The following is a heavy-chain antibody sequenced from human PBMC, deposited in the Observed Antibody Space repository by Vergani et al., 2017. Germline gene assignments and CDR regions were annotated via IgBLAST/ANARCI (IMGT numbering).Heavy chain of an antibody. V-gene: IGHV3-21*01. D-gene: IGHD3-22*01. J-gene: IGHJ6*02. Sequence: EVQLVESGGGLVKPGGSLRLSCAASGFTFSSYSMNWVRQAPGKGLEWVSSISSSSSYIYYADSVKGRFTISRDNAKNSLYLQMNSLRAEDTAVYYCARGRYDSSVYYSYYYYYGMDVWGQGTTVTVSS. CDR2: ISSSSSYI. CDR1: GFTFSSYS. CDR3: ARGRYDSSVYYSYYYYYGMDV.